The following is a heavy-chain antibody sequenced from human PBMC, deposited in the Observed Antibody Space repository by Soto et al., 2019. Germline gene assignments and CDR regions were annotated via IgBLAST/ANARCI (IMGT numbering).Heavy chain of an antibody. CDR1: GCTFTIYG. D-gene: IGHD3-16*01. J-gene: IGHJ4*02. CDR2: ISAYNGKT. CDR3: ARAVGAPNFAY. V-gene: IGHV1-18*01. Sequence: ASVKVSCKASGCTFTIYGIIWVRQAPGQGLEWMGWISAYNGKTNYAQKLQGRVTMTTDKSTSTAYMELSSLRSEDTAVYYCARAVGAPNFAYWGKGPLVTVSS.